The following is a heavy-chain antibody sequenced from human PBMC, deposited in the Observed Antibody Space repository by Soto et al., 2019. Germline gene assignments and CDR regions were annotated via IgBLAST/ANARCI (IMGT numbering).Heavy chain of an antibody. V-gene: IGHV4-31*03. D-gene: IGHD3-10*01. CDR3: ARNDYYGSGSLDY. Sequence: QVQLQESGPGLVKPSQTLSPTCTVSGGSISSGGYHWSWIRQHPGKGLEWIGYIYYSGSTYYNPSLKSRVTISVDTSKNQFSLKLNSVTAADTAVYYCARNDYYGSGSLDYWGQGTLVTVSS. CDR1: GGSISSGGYH. J-gene: IGHJ4*02. CDR2: IYYSGST.